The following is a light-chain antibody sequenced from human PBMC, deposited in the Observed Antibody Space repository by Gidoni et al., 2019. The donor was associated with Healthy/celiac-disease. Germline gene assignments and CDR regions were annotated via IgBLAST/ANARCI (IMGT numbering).Light chain of an antibody. Sequence: EIVLTQSPGTLSLSPGERATLSCRASQSVSSSYLAWYQQKPGQAPRLLIYGASSRATGIPDRFSGSGSGTDFTLTISRLDPEDFAVYYCQRYGSSRTFGQGTKVEIK. V-gene: IGKV3-20*01. CDR2: GAS. CDR1: QSVSSSY. CDR3: QRYGSSRT. J-gene: IGKJ1*01.